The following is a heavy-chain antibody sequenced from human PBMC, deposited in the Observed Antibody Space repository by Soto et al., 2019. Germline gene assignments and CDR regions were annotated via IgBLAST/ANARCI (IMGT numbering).Heavy chain of an antibody. V-gene: IGHV1-18*01. D-gene: IGHD4-17*01. CDR3: ARWDDYGASDQYPFDQ. CDR2: TSIYNGHT. J-gene: IGHJ4*02. CDR1: GYTFTASG. Sequence: QVQLFQSGPEVQKPGASLKVSCKASGYTFTASGIIWVRQAPGQGLEWTGWTSIYNGHTEYSPKFLGRVVMTTDTSADTFYLELQSLRPDDAAHYYCARWDDYGASDQYPFDQWGQGTLGTVSS.